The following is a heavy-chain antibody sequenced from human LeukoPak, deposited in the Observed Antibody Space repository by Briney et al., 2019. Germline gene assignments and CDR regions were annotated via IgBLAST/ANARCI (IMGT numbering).Heavy chain of an antibody. J-gene: IGHJ5*02. CDR1: GFTFDSYN. D-gene: IGHD2-2*01. Sequence: GGSLRLSCAASGFTFDSYNMNWVRQAPGQGMEWVSSISSSSNYIYYADSVKGRFTISRDNAKNSLYLQMNSLRAEDTAVYYCARDYLVVPAAMWWFDPWGQGTLVTVSS. V-gene: IGHV3-21*01. CDR2: ISSSSNYI. CDR3: ARDYLVVPAAMWWFDP.